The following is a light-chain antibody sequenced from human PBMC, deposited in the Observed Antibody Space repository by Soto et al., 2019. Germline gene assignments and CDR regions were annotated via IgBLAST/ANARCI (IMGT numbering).Light chain of an antibody. CDR2: EVT. CDR3: NSYTLSKTVI. V-gene: IGLV2-14*01. Sequence: QSVLTQPASVSGSPGQSITISCSGTSSDVGAHDFVSWYQHHPDEAPKVIIFEVTKRPSGVSDRVSGSKTGNTASLTISGLQAEDEADFYCNSYTLSKTVIFGGGTKLTVL. J-gene: IGLJ2*01. CDR1: SSDVGAHDF.